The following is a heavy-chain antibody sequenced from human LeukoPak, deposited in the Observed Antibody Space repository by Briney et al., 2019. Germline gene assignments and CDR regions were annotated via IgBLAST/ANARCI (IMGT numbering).Heavy chain of an antibody. CDR2: IYYSGSI. CDR3: ARLGGYGSGRYNWFDP. D-gene: IGHD3-10*01. V-gene: IGHV4-59*08. CDR1: GGSISSYY. Sequence: SETLSLTCTVSGGSISSYYWSWIRQPPGKGLEWIGYIYYSGSINYNPSLKSRVTISVDTSKNQFSLKLSSVTAADTAVYYCARLGGYGSGRYNWFDPWGQGTLVTVSS. J-gene: IGHJ5*02.